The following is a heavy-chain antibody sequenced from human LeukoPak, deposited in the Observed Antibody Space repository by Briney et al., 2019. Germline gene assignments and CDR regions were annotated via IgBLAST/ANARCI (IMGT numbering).Heavy chain of an antibody. CDR1: GFIVSSYY. D-gene: IGHD3-3*02. CDR2: IRDSGET. J-gene: IGHJ5*02. V-gene: IGHV3-66*03. Sequence: GGSLRPSCAATGFIVSSYYMSWVRQAPGKGLEWVSLIRDSGETFYIDSVKGRFTISRDDSKNTVYLQMNRLRVEDTAVYFCARDRAATQHWVEFDLWGQGTLVTVSS. CDR3: ARDRAATQHWVEFDL.